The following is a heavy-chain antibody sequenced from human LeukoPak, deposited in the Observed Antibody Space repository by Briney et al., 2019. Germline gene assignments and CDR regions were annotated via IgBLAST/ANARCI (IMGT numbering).Heavy chain of an antibody. V-gene: IGHV3-7*03. J-gene: IGHJ4*02. CDR2: MREDGGQE. Sequence: PGGSLRLSCVGFGLTFRNYGMNWVRQAPGTGLEWVAGMREDGGQEYYVDSVRGRFTISRDSAKNSLYLQMNSLPVEDTAVYYCVRALSSSSPYWGQGTLVTVSS. D-gene: IGHD6-6*01. CDR3: VRALSSSSPY. CDR1: GLTFRNYG.